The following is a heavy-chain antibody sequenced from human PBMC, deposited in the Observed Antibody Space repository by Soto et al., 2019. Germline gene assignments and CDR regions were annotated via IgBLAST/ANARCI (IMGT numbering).Heavy chain of an antibody. CDR3: VRDGSKTLRDCFDP. Sequence: QVQVQESGPGLVKPSETLSLTCSVSGGSMSKFYWSWIRKTAGKGLEWMGRGYATGTSDYNPSLRSRIAMSGDISKKTFSLRLRSVTAADTGVYYCVRDGSKTLRDCFDPWGQGILVTVSS. J-gene: IGHJ5*02. CDR1: GGSMSKFY. D-gene: IGHD4-17*01. V-gene: IGHV4-4*07. CDR2: GYATGTS.